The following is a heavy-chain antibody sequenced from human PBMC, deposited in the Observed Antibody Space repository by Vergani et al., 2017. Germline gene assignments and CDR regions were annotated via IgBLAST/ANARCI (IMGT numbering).Heavy chain of an antibody. J-gene: IGHJ3*01. CDR3: ARRSEGYYRGGNVHSLRTAFDV. CDR2: ISAIGNA. D-gene: IGHD4-23*01. CDR1: GGSISAGYYF. V-gene: IGHV4-61*02. Sequence: QVQLQASGPGRVKPSQTLSLTCTMSGGSISAGYYFWSWIRQPAGKGLEWLGHISAIGNASHSPSLKTRVSMSVDTSKKQFSLTVTSVTAADTAIYFCARRSEGYYRGGNVHSLRTAFDVWGHGTVVTVSS.